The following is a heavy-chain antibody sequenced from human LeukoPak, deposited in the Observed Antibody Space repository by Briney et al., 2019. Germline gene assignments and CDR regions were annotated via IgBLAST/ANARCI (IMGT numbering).Heavy chain of an antibody. J-gene: IGHJ6*03. Sequence: ASVKVSCKASGYTFTSYYMHWVRQAPGQGLEWMGIINPSGGSTSYAQKFQGRVTMTRDMSTSTVYMELSSLRSEDTAVYYCARGLSTHYYYYYMDVWGKGTTVTVSS. V-gene: IGHV1-46*01. CDR1: GYTFTSYY. CDR3: ARGLSTHYYYYYMDV. CDR2: INPSGGST. D-gene: IGHD2-2*01.